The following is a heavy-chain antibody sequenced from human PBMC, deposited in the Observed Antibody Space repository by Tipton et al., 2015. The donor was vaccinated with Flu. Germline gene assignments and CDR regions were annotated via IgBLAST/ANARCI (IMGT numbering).Heavy chain of an antibody. J-gene: IGHJ4*02. CDR3: ARALTSVSKDH. CDR1: GFTFSSHW. D-gene: IGHD4-17*01. Sequence: SLRLSCAVSGFTFSSHWMSWIRQAPGKGLEWVANINPDGSDKYYMGSVKGRFTVSRDNARNSLFLQMNGLRADDTAVYYCARALTSVSKDHWSQGTLVTVSS. CDR2: INPDGSDK. V-gene: IGHV3-7*03.